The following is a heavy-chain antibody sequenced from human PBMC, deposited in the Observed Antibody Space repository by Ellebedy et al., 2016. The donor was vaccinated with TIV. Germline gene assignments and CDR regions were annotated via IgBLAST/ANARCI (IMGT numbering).Heavy chain of an antibody. CDR3: AKGGTYYYDSSGYI. Sequence: GGSLRLSXAASGFTFSSYGMHWVRQAPGKGLEWVAVISYDGSNKYYADSVKGRFTISRDNSKNTLYLQMNSLRAEDTAVYYCAKGGTYYYDSSGYIWGQGTLVTVSS. CDR1: GFTFSSYG. D-gene: IGHD3-22*01. CDR2: ISYDGSNK. J-gene: IGHJ4*02. V-gene: IGHV3-30*18.